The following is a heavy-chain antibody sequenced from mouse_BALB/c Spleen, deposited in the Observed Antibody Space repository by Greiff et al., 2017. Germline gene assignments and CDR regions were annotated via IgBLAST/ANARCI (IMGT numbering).Heavy chain of an antibody. CDR1: GYSITSGYY. V-gene: IGHV3-6*02. CDR2: ISYDGSN. Sequence: EVKLVESGPGLVKPSQSLSLTCSVTGYSITSGYYWNWIRQFPGNKLEWMGYISYDGSNNYNPSLKNRISITRDTSKNQFFLKLNSVTTEDTATYYCAREGRWLPSWFAYWGQGTLVTVSA. CDR3: AREGRWLPSWFAY. D-gene: IGHD2-3*01. J-gene: IGHJ3*01.